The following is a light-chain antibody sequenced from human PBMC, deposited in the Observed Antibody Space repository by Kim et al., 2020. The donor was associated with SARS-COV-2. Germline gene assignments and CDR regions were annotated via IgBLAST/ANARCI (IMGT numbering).Light chain of an antibody. CDR2: ASS. J-gene: IGKJ4*01. Sequence: DIQMTQSPSSLSASVGDRVTITCRASQDIRKWLAWYQQTPGRAPKFLMHASSALQSGVPSRFSGSGSGTDFTLTISSLQPGDFATYYCQQYFMYPLTFGGGTKVDIK. V-gene: IGKV1-16*01. CDR1: QDIRKW. CDR3: QQYFMYPLT.